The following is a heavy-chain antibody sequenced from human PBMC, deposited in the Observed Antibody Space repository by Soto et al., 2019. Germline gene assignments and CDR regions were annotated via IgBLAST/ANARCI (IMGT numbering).Heavy chain of an antibody. J-gene: IGHJ4*02. D-gene: IGHD2-8*01. CDR2: ISAYNGNT. Sequence: ASVKVSCKASGYTFTSYGISWVRQAPGQGLEWMGWISAYNGNTNYAQKLQGRVTMTTDTSTSTAYMELRSLRSDDTAVYYCARDPRYCTNGVCYSVRFDYWGQGTLVTVSS. CDR1: GYTFTSYG. V-gene: IGHV1-18*01. CDR3: ARDPRYCTNGVCYSVRFDY.